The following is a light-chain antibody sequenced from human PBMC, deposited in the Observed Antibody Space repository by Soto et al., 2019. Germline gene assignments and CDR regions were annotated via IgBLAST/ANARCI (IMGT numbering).Light chain of an antibody. CDR2: GAS. CDR1: QRVSSN. CDR3: QQYNNWPRT. V-gene: IGKV3-15*01. Sequence: EIVMTQSPATLSVSPGERATLSCRASQRVSSNLAWYQQKPGQAPRLLIYGASTRATGIPARFSGSGSGTEFTLTISSLQSEDFAVYYCQQYNNWPRTFGQGTKV. J-gene: IGKJ1*01.